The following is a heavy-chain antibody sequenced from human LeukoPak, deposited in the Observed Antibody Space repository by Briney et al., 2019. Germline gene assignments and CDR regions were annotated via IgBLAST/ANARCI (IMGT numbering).Heavy chain of an antibody. J-gene: IGHJ4*02. Sequence: ASVKVSCKASEYTFTDYHMHWVRQAPGQGLEWMGWINPNSGDTNYAQKFQGRVTMTRDTSISTAYMELSGLRSDDTAVYYCARLLRYFDWLFDYWGQGTLVTVSS. V-gene: IGHV1-2*02. D-gene: IGHD3-9*01. CDR1: EYTFTDYH. CDR2: INPNSGDT. CDR3: ARLLRYFDWLFDY.